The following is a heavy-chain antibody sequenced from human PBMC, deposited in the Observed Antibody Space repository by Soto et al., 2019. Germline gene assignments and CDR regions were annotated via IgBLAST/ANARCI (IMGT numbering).Heavy chain of an antibody. CDR3: AIRLTMATTTGDAFDL. CDR1: SGSIINYY. J-gene: IGHJ3*01. D-gene: IGHD4-17*01. Sequence: QVQLQESGPGLVKPSETLSLTCTVSSGSIINYYWSWIRQPPGKGLEWIGVIYYSGGTNYNSFLKSRVTMSVDMSRQQLSLNLHSVTAADTAVYYCAIRLTMATTTGDAFDLWGQGTMVTVSS. CDR2: IYYSGGT. V-gene: IGHV4-59*01.